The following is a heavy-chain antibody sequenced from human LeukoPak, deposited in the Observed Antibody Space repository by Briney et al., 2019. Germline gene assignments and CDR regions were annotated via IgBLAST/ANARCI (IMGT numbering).Heavy chain of an antibody. J-gene: IGHJ4*02. CDR1: GGSIRGYY. Sequence: PSETLSLTCTVSGGSIRGYYWSWIRQPPGKGLEWIGYIYSSETTNYNPSLKSRVTISVDTSKNQFSLKLNSVTTADTAVYYCATGEDIVATIFDYWGQGTLVTVSS. CDR3: ATGEDIVATIFDY. D-gene: IGHD5-12*01. V-gene: IGHV4-59*01. CDR2: IYSSETT.